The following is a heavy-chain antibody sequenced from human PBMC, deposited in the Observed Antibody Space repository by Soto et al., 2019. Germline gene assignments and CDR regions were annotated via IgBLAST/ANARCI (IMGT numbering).Heavy chain of an antibody. V-gene: IGHV3-48*01. Sequence: EVQLMESGGGLVQPGGSLRLSCVASGFTLSSFSMNWVRQAPGKGPEWVSYIRSSPSAISYADSVKGRFTISRDNAKNSLSLQLNSLRAEDTADYYCAGDTAYAFDSWGQGTLVSVSS. J-gene: IGHJ4*02. D-gene: IGHD3-16*01. CDR2: IRSSPSAI. CDR1: GFTLSSFS. CDR3: AGDTAYAFDS.